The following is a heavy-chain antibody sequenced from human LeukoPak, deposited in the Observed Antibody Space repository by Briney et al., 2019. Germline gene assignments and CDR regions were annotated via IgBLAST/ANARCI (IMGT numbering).Heavy chain of an antibody. Sequence: SGPTLVKPTQTLTLTCTFSGFSLSSNGVGLGWSRQRPGKALECVALIYWNDDTRYSPSLKSRLTITKDTSKPPVVIKMTNMDPVDTDTYYCAHYGDYRFMYYFDYWGQATLVTVSS. CDR2: IYWNDDT. D-gene: IGHD4-17*01. CDR1: GFSLSSNGVG. V-gene: IGHV2-5*01. CDR3: AHYGDYRFMYYFDY. J-gene: IGHJ4*02.